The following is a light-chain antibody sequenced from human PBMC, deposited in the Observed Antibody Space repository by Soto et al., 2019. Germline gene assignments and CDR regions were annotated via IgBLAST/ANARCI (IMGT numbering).Light chain of an antibody. V-gene: IGKV1-5*03. CDR1: QSISSW. Sequence: DIRITQYPSTLSSSVSERFTITCRASQSISSWLAWYQQKPGKAPKLLIYKASSLESGVPSRFSGSGSGTEFTLTISGLQPDDLATYFCHQYKTYSTFGQGTKVDIK. CDR2: KAS. J-gene: IGKJ1*01. CDR3: HQYKTYST.